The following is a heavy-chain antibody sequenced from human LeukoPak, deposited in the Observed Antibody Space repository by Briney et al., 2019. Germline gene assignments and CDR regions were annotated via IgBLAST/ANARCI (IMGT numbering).Heavy chain of an antibody. CDR1: GYTFTSYG. J-gene: IGHJ4*02. D-gene: IGHD5-12*01. V-gene: IGHV1-18*01. Sequence: ASVKFSCKASGYTFTSYGISWVGQALGQGLEWRGWIGAYNGNTNYAQKLQGRVTMTTDTSTSTAYMELRSLRSDDTAVYYCARESYYSGYEHVDYWDQGTLVTVSS. CDR2: IGAYNGNT. CDR3: ARESYYSGYEHVDY.